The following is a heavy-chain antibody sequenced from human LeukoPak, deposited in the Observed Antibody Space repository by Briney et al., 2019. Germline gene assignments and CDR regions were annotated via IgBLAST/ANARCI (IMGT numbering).Heavy chain of an antibody. Sequence: GGSLRLSCAASGFTFSSYGMSWVRQAPGKGLEWVSGISGSGGSTYYADSVKGRLTISRDNSKNTLYLQMNSLRAEDTAVYYCARDSSYSGSYYDYWGQGTLVTVSS. CDR1: GFTFSSYG. CDR2: ISGSGGST. J-gene: IGHJ4*02. CDR3: ARDSSYSGSYYDY. D-gene: IGHD1-26*01. V-gene: IGHV3-23*01.